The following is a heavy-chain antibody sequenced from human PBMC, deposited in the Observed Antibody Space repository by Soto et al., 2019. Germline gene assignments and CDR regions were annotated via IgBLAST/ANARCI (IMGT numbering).Heavy chain of an antibody. V-gene: IGHV1-8*01. CDR3: ARAVAVAADFDY. J-gene: IGHJ4*02. CDR1: GYTFTSYD. D-gene: IGHD6-19*01. CDR2: MNPNSGNT. Sequence: ASVKVSCKASGYTFTSYDINWVRQATGQGLEWMGWMNPNSGNTGYAQKFQGRVTITRDTSASTAHMELSSLRSEDTAVYYCARAVAVAADFDYWGQGTLVTVSS.